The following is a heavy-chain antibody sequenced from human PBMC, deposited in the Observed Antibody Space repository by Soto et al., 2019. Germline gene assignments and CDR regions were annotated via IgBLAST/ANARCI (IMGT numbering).Heavy chain of an antibody. CDR1: GGSISSGCYY. V-gene: IGHV4-31*03. CDR2: IYYSGST. J-gene: IGHJ4*02. D-gene: IGHD4-4*01. CDR3: ARGSTVATGIDY. Sequence: SETLSLTCTVSGGSISSGCYYWSWIRQHPGKGLEWIGYIYYSGSTYYNPSLKSRVTISVDTSKNQFSLKLSSVTAADTAVYYCARGSTVATGIDYWGQGTLVTVSS.